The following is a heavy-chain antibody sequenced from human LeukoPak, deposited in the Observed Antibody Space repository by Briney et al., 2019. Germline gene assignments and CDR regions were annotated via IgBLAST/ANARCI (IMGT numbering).Heavy chain of an antibody. CDR1: GGSISSSNW. D-gene: IGHD5-18*01. CDR2: IYHSGST. J-gene: IGHJ6*02. CDR3: ARARGYSYAYYYYYGMDV. V-gene: IGHV4-4*02. Sequence: PSETLSLTCAVSGGSISSSNWWSWVRQPPGKGLEWIGEIYHSGSTNYNPSLKSRVTISVDKSKNQFSLKLSSVTAADTAVYYCARARGYSYAYYYYYGMDVWGQGTTVTVSS.